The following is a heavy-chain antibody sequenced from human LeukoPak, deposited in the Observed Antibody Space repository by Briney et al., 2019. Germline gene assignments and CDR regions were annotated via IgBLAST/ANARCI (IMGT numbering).Heavy chain of an antibody. J-gene: IGHJ4*02. Sequence: PSETLSLTCTVSNGSLSTYVWSWIRQPPGKGLEWIGYIYYSGSTNYNPSLKSRVTIYVDTSKNQFSLKLSSVTAADTAVYYCARLSAPRGVDYWGQGTLVTVSS. D-gene: IGHD3-16*01. CDR3: ARLSAPRGVDY. CDR1: NGSLSTYV. V-gene: IGHV4-59*08. CDR2: IYYSGST.